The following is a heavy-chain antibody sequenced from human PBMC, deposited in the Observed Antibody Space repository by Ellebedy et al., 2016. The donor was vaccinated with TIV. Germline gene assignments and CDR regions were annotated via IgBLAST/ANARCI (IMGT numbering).Heavy chain of an antibody. V-gene: IGHV6-1*01. CDR2: TYYRSKWYN. J-gene: IGHJ4*02. Sequence: SQTLSLTCAISGDSVSSNSAAWNWIRQSPSRGLEWLGRTYYRSKWYNAYAVSVKSRITINPDTSKNKFSLQLNSVTPEDTAVYYCARAQAPTYYYDSSGYWYFDYWGQGTLVTVSS. CDR1: GDSVSSNSAA. D-gene: IGHD3-22*01. CDR3: ARAQAPTYYYDSSGYWYFDY.